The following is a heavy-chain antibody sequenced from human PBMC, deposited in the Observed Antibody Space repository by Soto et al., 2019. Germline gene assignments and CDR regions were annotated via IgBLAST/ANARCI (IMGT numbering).Heavy chain of an antibody. CDR3: ARHQAGPFDY. CDR1: GGSISSSSYY. V-gene: IGHV4-39*01. CDR2: IYYSGST. J-gene: IGHJ4*02. D-gene: IGHD6-13*01. Sequence: SETLSLTCTVSGGSISSSSYYWGWIRQPPGKGLEWIGSIYYSGSTNYNPSLKSRVTISVDTSKNQFSLKLSSVTAADTAVYYCARHQAGPFDYWGQGTLVTVSS.